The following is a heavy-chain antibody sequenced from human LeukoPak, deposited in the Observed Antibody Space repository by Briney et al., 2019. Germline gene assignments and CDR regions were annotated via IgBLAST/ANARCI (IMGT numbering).Heavy chain of an antibody. J-gene: IGHJ5*01. CDR1: GDSVSSKNAA. D-gene: IGHD3-16*01. V-gene: IGHV6-1*01. CDR2: TYYRSKWYN. Sequence: SQTLSLTCDISGDSVSSKNAAWNRIRQSPSRGLEWLGRTYYRSKWYNDYAVSMRGRITINPDTSKNQYSLQLNSVTPEDTAVYYCARYYGLGVPDFWGQGTLVTVSS. CDR3: ARYYGLGVPDF.